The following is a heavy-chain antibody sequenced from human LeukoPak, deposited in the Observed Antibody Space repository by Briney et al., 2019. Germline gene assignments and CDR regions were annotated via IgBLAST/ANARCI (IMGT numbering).Heavy chain of an antibody. J-gene: IGHJ5*02. D-gene: IGHD3-10*01. V-gene: IGHV1-18*01. CDR2: ISAYNGNT. CDR1: GYTFTSYD. Sequence: RASVKVSCKASGYTFTSYDVSWVRQASGQGLEWMGWISAYNGNTNYAQKLQGRVTMTTDTSTSTAYMELRSLRSDDTAVYYRARDRASVWFGESPKFDPWGQGTLVTVSS. CDR3: ARDRASVWFGESPKFDP.